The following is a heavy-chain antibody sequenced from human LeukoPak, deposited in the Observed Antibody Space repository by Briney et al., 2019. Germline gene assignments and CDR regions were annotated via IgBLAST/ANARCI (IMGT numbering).Heavy chain of an antibody. V-gene: IGHV3-48*02. CDR1: GFTFSSYS. Sequence: GGSLRLSCAASGFTFSSYSMNWVRQAPGKGLEWVSYISSSSSTIYYADSVKGRITISRDNSKNTLFLQVHSLRDDDTAVYYCARVDNMVRGIIAYWGQGTLVTVSS. CDR3: ARVDNMVRGIIAY. CDR2: ISSSSSTI. D-gene: IGHD3-10*01. J-gene: IGHJ4*02.